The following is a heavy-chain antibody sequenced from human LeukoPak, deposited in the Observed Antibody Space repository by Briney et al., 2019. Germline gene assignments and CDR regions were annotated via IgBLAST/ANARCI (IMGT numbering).Heavy chain of an antibody. J-gene: IGHJ5*02. V-gene: IGHV3-53*01. CDR1: GFTVSSNY. Sequence: PGGSLRLSCAASGFTVSSNYMSWVRQAPGKGLEWVSVIYSGGSTYYADSVKGRFTISRDNSKNTLYLQMNSLRAEDTAVYYCAKDILSIAAAGGWFDPWGQGTLVTVSS. D-gene: IGHD6-13*01. CDR3: AKDILSIAAAGGWFDP. CDR2: IYSGGST.